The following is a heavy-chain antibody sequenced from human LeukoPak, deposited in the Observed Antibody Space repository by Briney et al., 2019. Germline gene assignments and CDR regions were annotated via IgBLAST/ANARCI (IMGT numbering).Heavy chain of an antibody. Sequence: GESLKISCKGSGYSFTSYWNGWVRQMPGTGLEWMGIIYPGDSDTTYSPSFQGQVIITADKSIGTAYLQWSSLKASDTAMYYCARHDPRGLGLSVWGQGTLVTVSS. D-gene: IGHD3-16*01. CDR1: GYSFTSYW. J-gene: IGHJ4*02. CDR3: ARHDPRGLGLSV. CDR2: IYPGDSDT. V-gene: IGHV5-51*01.